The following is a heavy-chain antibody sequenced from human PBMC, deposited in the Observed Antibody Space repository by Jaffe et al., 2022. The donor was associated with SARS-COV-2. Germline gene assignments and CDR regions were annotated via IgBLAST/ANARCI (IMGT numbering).Heavy chain of an antibody. D-gene: IGHD6-19*01. CDR2: ISVLKGNT. CDR1: GYRFNAYD. V-gene: IGHV1-18*01. J-gene: IGHJ4*02. CDR3: ARDHVTVAVYHLDY. Sequence: QVQLLQSGPEVKKPGAAVKVSCMTSGYRFNAYDITWVRQAPGEGLEWMGRISVLKGNTDYAQKFQDRVTMTTDTSTSTAYMELRSLRSDDTAVYYCARDHVTVAVYHLDYWGQGTQVTVSS.